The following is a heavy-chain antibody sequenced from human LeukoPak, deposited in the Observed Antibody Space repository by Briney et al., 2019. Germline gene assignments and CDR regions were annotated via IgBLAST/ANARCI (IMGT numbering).Heavy chain of an antibody. CDR1: EFSFSNCY. Sequence: GGSLRLSCAASEFSFSNCYINWVRQAPGKGLEWVSSISCSGNLIYYADSVKGRFTVSRDNSKNSVHLQMDSLRVADTGVYYCARGVTGTAYGNWFDPWGQGSPVTVSS. CDR2: ISCSGNLI. V-gene: IGHV3-21*01. J-gene: IGHJ5*02. CDR3: ARGVTGTAYGNWFDP. D-gene: IGHD6-19*01.